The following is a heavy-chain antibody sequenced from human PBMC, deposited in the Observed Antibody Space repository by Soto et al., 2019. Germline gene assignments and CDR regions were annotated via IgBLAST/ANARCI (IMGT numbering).Heavy chain of an antibody. D-gene: IGHD2-2*01. V-gene: IGHV4-31*03. J-gene: IGHJ5*02. CDR2: IYYSGST. CDR1: GGSISSGGYY. CDR3: ARALRYCSSTSCLGNWFDP. Sequence: SETLSLTCTVSGGSISSGGYYWSWIRQHPGKGLEWIGYIYYSGSTYYNPSLKSRVTISVDTSKNQFSLKLSSVTAADTAVYYCARALRYCSSTSCLGNWFDPWGQGTLVTVSS.